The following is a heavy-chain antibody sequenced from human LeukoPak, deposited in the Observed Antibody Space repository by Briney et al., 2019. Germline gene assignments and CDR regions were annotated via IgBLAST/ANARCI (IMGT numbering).Heavy chain of an antibody. CDR2: MNQDGSAK. Sequence: GGSLRLSCAASGFYFSDCWMSWIRQAPGKGLEWVAHMNQDGSAKYYVDSVKDRFTISRDNAKSSLFLQMSSLRAEDTAVYYCASGVHNWNSPLFDYWGQGTLVTVSS. CDR3: ASGVHNWNSPLFDY. V-gene: IGHV3-7*03. J-gene: IGHJ4*02. D-gene: IGHD1-7*01. CDR1: GFYFSDCW.